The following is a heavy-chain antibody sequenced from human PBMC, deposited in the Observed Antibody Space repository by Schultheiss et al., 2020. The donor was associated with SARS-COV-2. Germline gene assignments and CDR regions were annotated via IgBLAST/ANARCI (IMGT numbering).Heavy chain of an antibody. V-gene: IGHV3-30*03. J-gene: IGHJ5*02. CDR2: ISYDGSNK. CDR3: ARAVTGGGFDP. D-gene: IGHD2-21*02. CDR1: GFTFSSYG. Sequence: GESLKISCAASGFTFSSYGMHWVRQAPGKGLEWVAVISYDGSNKYYADSVKGRFTISRDNSKNTLYLQMNSLRAEDTAVYYCARAVTGGGFDPWGQGTLVTVSS.